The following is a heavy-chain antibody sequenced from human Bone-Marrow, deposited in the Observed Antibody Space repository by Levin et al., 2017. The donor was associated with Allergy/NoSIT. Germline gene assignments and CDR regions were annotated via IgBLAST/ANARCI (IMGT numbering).Heavy chain of an antibody. V-gene: IGHV3-21*01. Sequence: GESLKISCEASGFTFSIYGMNWVRLAPGKGLEWISFISRSSRDIYFADSEKGRITISRDNAKRSLFLHMNSLRAEDTAVYYCARERHDGDVVVGALDVWGQGTMVIVSS. J-gene: IGHJ3*01. CDR3: ARERHDGDVVVGALDV. D-gene: IGHD4-17*01. CDR1: GFTFSIYG. CDR2: ISRSSRDI.